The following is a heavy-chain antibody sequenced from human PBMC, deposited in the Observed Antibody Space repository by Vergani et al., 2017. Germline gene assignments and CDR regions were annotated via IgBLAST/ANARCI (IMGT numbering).Heavy chain of an antibody. J-gene: IGHJ4*02. CDR1: GFTFSSYG. Sequence: QVQLVESGGGVVQPGRSLRLSCAASGFTFSSYGMPWVRQAPGKGLEWVAVIWYDGSNKYYADSVKGRFTISRDNSKNTLYLQMNSLGAEDTAVYYCARDLGGDCYLDYWGQGTLVTVSS. D-gene: IGHD2-21*02. CDR3: ARDLGGDCYLDY. V-gene: IGHV3-33*01. CDR2: IWYDGSNK.